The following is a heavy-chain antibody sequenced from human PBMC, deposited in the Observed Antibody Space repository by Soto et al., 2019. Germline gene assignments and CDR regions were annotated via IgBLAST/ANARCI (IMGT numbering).Heavy chain of an antibody. J-gene: IGHJ6*01. V-gene: IGHV3-30*18. D-gene: IGHD5-12*01. CDR2: ISYDGSNE. CDR3: AKDRGRYSGYDLMRSYYYYGMDV. Sequence: PGGSLSLSCADSGFTFSSDVMHWVRQAPGKWLELLEVISYDGSNEHYADSVKGRFTISRDNSKNTLYLQMNSLKTEDTAVYYCAKDRGRYSGYDLMRSYYYYGMDVWGQGTTVTVSS. CDR1: GFTFSSDV.